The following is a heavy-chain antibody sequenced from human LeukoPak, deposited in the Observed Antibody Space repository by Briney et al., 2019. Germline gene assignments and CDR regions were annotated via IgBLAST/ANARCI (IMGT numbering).Heavy chain of an antibody. D-gene: IGHD3-10*01. Sequence: PGGSLRLSCAASGFTFSSFGLTWVRQAPGKGLEWVSAISGSGGSTHYAGSVKGRFSISRDNSKNTLYLQMNSLRAEDTAVYYCAKTLVRGVIEPSRAFDIWGQGTMVTVSS. V-gene: IGHV3-23*01. J-gene: IGHJ3*02. CDR1: GFTFSSFG. CDR3: AKTLVRGVIEPSRAFDI. CDR2: ISGSGGST.